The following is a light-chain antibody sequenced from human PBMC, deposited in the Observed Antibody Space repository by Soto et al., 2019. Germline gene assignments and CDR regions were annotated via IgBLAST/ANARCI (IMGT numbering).Light chain of an antibody. V-gene: IGKV4-1*01. CDR2: WAS. CDR3: QQYYSTPRT. CDR1: QSVLYSSNNKNY. Sequence: LAVSLGERATINCKSSQSVLYSSNNKNYLAWYQQKPGQPPKLLIYWASTRESGVPDRFSGSGSGTDFTLTISSLQAEDVAVYYCQQYYSTPRTFGQGTKVDI. J-gene: IGKJ1*01.